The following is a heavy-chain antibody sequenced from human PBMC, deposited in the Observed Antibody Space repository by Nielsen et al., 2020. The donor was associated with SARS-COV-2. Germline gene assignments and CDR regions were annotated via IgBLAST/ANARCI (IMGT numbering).Heavy chain of an antibody. D-gene: IGHD6-19*01. CDR2: INPSGGGT. Sequence: ASVKVSCKASGYTFTSYYMHWVRQAPGQGLEWMGIINPSGGGTSYAQKFQGRVTMTRDTSTSTVYMELSSLRSEDTAVYYCARDGAIAVAGSSWDYWGQGTLVTVSS. J-gene: IGHJ4*02. V-gene: IGHV1-46*01. CDR3: ARDGAIAVAGSSWDY. CDR1: GYTFTSYY.